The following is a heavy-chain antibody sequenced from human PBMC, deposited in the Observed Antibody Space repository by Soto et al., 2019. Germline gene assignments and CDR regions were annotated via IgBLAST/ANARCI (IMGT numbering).Heavy chain of an antibody. V-gene: IGHV5-51*01. CDR2: IYPGDSDT. CDR3: ARHHRHPKEYYDFWSDGAWFDP. CDR1: GYSFTSYW. Sequence: PGESLKISCKGSGYSFTSYWIGWVRQMPGKGLERMGIIYPGDSDTRYSPSFQGQVTISADKSISTAYLQWSSLKASDTAMYYCARHHRHPKEYYDFWSDGAWFDPWGQGTLVTVSS. D-gene: IGHD3-3*01. J-gene: IGHJ5*02.